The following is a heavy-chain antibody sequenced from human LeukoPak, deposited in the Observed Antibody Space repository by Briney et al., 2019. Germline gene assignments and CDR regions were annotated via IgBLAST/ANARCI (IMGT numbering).Heavy chain of an antibody. CDR1: GYSFTSYW. Sequence: GESLKISCKGSGYSFTSYWIGWVRQMPEKGLEWMGIIYPGDSDTRYSPSFQGQVTISADKSISTAYLQWSSLKASDTAMYYCARRSSTVTPVVDVWGQGTTVTVSS. CDR2: IYPGDSDT. CDR3: ARRSSTVTPVVDV. V-gene: IGHV5-51*01. J-gene: IGHJ6*02. D-gene: IGHD4-17*01.